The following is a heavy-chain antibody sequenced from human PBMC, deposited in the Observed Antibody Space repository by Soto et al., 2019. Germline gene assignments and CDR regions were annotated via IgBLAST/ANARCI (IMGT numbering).Heavy chain of an antibody. CDR1: GYTFTGYG. D-gene: IGHD3-22*01. V-gene: IGHV1-18*01. J-gene: IGHJ5*02. CDR2: ISAYNGNT. Sequence: GASVKVSCKASGYTFTGYGISWVRQAPGQGLEWMGWISAYNGNTNYAQKLQGRVTMTTDTSTSTAYMELRSLRSDDTAVYYCARVKGSGYHNGFDPWGQGTLVTVSS. CDR3: ARVKGSGYHNGFDP.